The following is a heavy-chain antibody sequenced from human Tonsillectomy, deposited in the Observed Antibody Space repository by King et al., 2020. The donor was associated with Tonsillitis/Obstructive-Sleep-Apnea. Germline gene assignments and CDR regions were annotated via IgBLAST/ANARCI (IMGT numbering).Heavy chain of an antibody. CDR2: INAGNGNT. D-gene: IGHD1-7*01. Sequence: QLVQSGAEVKKPGASVKVSCKASGYTFTTYAMHWVRQAPGQRLEWMGRINAGNGNTKYSQKFQGRVTITRDTSASTAYMELSSLRSEDTAVYYCARAGTRVSYYYYYMDVWGKGTTVTVSS. CDR1: GYTFTTYA. CDR3: ARAGTRVSYYYYYMDV. J-gene: IGHJ6*03. V-gene: IGHV1-3*01.